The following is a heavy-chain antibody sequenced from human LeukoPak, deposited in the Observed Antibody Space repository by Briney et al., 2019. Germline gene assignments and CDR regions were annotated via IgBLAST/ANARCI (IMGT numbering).Heavy chain of an antibody. CDR2: TYYMSKWFH. Sequence: QTLSLTCAISGDTVSGNSGAWIWIRQSPSRGLEWLGRTYYMSKWFHEYAVSVKGRIIISPDTANNQFSLHLSSVTADDTGVYYCARALERYYFDFWGQGTLVTVSS. CDR1: GDTVSGNSGA. V-gene: IGHV6-1*01. D-gene: IGHD1-1*01. CDR3: ARALERYYFDF. J-gene: IGHJ4*02.